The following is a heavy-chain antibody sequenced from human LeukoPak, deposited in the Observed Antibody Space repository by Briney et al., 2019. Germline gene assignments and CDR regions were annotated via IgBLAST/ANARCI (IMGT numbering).Heavy chain of an antibody. CDR1: GGSISSYY. V-gene: IGHV4-59*01. J-gene: IGHJ4*02. Sequence: SETLSLTCTVSGGSISSYYWSWLRQPPGKGLEWIGYIYYSGSTNYNPSPKSRVTISVDTSKNQFSLNLSSVTAADTAVYYCAREGMGAAAGMDYWGQGTLVTVSS. CDR3: AREGMGAAAGMDY. D-gene: IGHD6-13*01. CDR2: IYYSGST.